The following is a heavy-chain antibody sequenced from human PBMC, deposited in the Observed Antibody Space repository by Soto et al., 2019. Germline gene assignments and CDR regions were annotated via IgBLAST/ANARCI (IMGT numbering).Heavy chain of an antibody. CDR3: ASYRKFFDY. Sequence: PSEPLSLTCAVSGGYLSGGYYSRSWLRQPPGKGLEWIGFIYNSGSTYYNSSLKSRVTISVDRSKNHFFMNLTSVTAAETAVYYCASYRKFFDYWGQGAKVTVSS. CDR1: GGYLSGGYYS. V-gene: IGHV4-30-2*01. J-gene: IGHJ4*03. CDR2: IYNSGST.